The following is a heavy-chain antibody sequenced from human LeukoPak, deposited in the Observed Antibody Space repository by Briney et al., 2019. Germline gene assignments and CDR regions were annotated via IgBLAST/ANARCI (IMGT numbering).Heavy chain of an antibody. CDR3: ARDQVGASLDY. V-gene: IGHV1-46*01. D-gene: IGHD1-26*01. CDR1: GYTFTTYY. CDR2: ISPSGGGI. Sequence: GGSLRLSCAASGYTFTTYYIHWVRQAPGQGLEWMGIISPSGGGITYAQKFQGRVTMTRDMSTSTVYMEVSSLKSEDTAVYYCARDQVGASLDYWGQGTLVTVSS. J-gene: IGHJ4*02.